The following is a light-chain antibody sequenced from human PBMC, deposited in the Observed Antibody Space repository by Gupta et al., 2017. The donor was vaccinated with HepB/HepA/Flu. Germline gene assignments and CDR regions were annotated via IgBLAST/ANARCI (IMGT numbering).Light chain of an antibody. J-gene: IGKJ3*01. Sequence: DIVMTQSPDSLAVSLCERATINCKSSQSVLYSSNNKNYLAWYQQKPGQPPKLLIYWASTRESGVPDRFSGSGSGTDFTLTISSLQAEDVAVYYCQQYYSTPNFGPGTKVDIK. CDR1: QSVLYSSNNKNY. CDR2: WAS. CDR3: QQYYSTPN. V-gene: IGKV4-1*01.